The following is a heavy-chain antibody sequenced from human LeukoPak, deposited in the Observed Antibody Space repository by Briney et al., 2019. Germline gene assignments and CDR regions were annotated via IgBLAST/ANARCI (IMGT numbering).Heavy chain of an antibody. CDR3: ARDIAARPGPRSAFDI. CDR2: IYYSGST. CDR1: GGSISSYY. J-gene: IGHJ3*02. D-gene: IGHD6-6*01. V-gene: IGHV4-59*01. Sequence: SETLSLTCTVSGGSISSYYWSWIRQPPGKGLEWSGYIYYSGSTNYNPSLKSRVTISVDTSKNQFSLKLSSVTAADTAVYYCARDIAARPGPRSAFDIWGQGTMVTVSS.